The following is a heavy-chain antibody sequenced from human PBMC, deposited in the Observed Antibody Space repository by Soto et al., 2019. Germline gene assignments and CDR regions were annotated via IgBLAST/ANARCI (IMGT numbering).Heavy chain of an antibody. J-gene: IGHJ4*02. Sequence: SETLPLTCTVSGGSISSGDCSWTRQPPGKGLEWIGYIYYTGSTNYNPSLKSRVTISVDTSKNQFSLNLSSVTAADTAVYYCARDYGDCFDFWGQGTLVTVS. CDR1: GGSISSGD. V-gene: IGHV4-59*01. CDR3: ARDYGDCFDF. CDR2: IYYTGST. D-gene: IGHD4-17*01.